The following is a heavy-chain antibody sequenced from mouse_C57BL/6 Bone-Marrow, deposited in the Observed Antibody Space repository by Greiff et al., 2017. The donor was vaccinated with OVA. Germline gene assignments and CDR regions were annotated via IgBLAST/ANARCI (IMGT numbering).Heavy chain of an antibody. J-gene: IGHJ2*01. CDR3: ASITTVVPYYFDY. V-gene: IGHV2-3*01. D-gene: IGHD1-1*01. Sequence: VHLVESGPGLVAPSQSLSITCTVSGFSLTSYGLSWVRQPPGKGLEWLGVIWGDGSPKYHLALIYRLSISKDNSKSQVFLKLNSLQTDDTATYYCASITTVVPYYFDYWGQGTTLTVSS. CDR1: GFSLTSYG. CDR2: IWGDGSP.